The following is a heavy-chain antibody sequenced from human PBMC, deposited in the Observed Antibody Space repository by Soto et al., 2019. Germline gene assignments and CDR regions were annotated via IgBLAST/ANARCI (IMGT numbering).Heavy chain of an antibody. D-gene: IGHD2-15*01. V-gene: IGHV3-21*01. J-gene: IGHJ6*02. CDR3: ARDRGYDAHDFYYNAMDV. CDR2: IRGFSPYT. Sequence: PGGSLRLSCRSSGFTFMTYTMNWGRQAPGKGLEWVSGIRGFSPYTFYAESVKGRFTISRDNAKNSLFLQMNSLRAEDTAVYYCARDRGYDAHDFYYNAMDVWGQGTTVTVSS. CDR1: GFTFMTYT.